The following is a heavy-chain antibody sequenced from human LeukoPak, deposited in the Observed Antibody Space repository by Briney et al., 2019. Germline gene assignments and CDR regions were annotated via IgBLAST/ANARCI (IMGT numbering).Heavy chain of an antibody. V-gene: IGHV3-23*01. J-gene: IGHJ2*01. CDR3: ARRNGYCSSSSCSYWYFNL. CDR2: ISGSGSSA. D-gene: IGHD2-2*03. CDR1: GLTFSSYG. Sequence: GGSLRLSCAASGLTFSSYGMSWVRRAPGKGLEWVSAISGSGSSADYADSVKGRFIISRDNSKNTLYLQMNSLRAGDTAVYYCARRNGYCSSSSCSYWYFNLWGRGTLVTVSS.